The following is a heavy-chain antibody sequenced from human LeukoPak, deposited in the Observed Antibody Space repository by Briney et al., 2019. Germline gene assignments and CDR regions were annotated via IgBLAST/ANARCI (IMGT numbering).Heavy chain of an antibody. CDR1: GFTFSSYW. J-gene: IGHJ4*02. Sequence: QSGGSLRLSCATSGFTFSSYWMTWVRQAPGKGLEWVANIKQDGSEKYYVDSVKGRFTISRDDPMNTLYLQMNSLRAEDTAVYYCARTVKWELTGSFDYWGQGTLVTVSS. V-gene: IGHV3-7*05. CDR2: IKQDGSEK. D-gene: IGHD1-26*01. CDR3: ARTVKWELTGSFDY.